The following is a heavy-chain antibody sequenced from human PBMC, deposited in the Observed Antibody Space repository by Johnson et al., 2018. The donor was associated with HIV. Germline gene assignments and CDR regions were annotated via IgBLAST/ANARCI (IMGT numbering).Heavy chain of an antibody. J-gene: IGHJ3*02. CDR3: ARDDIRDGKSFDI. Sequence: QEQLVESGGGVVQPGRSLRLSCAASGFTFGSYAMNWVRQAPGKGLEWVAVISYDGTNKYYADSVKGRFTISRDNSKNTLYLQMNSLRAEDTAVYYCARDDIRDGKSFDIWGQGTMVTVSS. V-gene: IGHV3-30*03. CDR1: GFTFGSYA. CDR2: ISYDGTNK.